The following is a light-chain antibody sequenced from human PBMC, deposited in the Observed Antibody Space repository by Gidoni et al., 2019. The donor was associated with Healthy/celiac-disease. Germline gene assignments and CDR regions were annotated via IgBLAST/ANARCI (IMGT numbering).Light chain of an antibody. CDR3: QQYYSYPLT. CDR2: ATF. V-gene: IGKV1-8*01. J-gene: IGKJ4*01. Sequence: AIRMNQSPSSLSASTGDRVTITCRASQGISSYLGWYQQKPGKAPKLLIYATFTLQSGGPSRFSGSVSETDFSLSITCLQSVDFSTYYCQQYYSYPLTFGGGTKVEIK. CDR1: QGISSY.